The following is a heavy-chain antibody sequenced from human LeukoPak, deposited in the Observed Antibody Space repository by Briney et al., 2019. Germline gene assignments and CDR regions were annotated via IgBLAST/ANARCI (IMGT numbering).Heavy chain of an antibody. D-gene: IGHD3-22*01. CDR1: GGSISSSTYY. CDR2: IFYSGST. V-gene: IGHV4-39*01. J-gene: IGHJ4*02. Sequence: PSETLSLTCTVSGGSISSSTYYWGWIRQPPGKGLEWIGSIFYSGSTYYSPSLKSRVTISVDTSKNQFSLKLSSVTAADTAVYYCARHLAPYCYDSSFDYWGQGTLVTVSS. CDR3: ARHLAPYCYDSSFDY.